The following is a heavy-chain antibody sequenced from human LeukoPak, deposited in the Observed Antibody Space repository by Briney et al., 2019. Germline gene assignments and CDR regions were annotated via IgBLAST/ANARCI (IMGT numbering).Heavy chain of an antibody. V-gene: IGHV1-69*13. D-gene: IGHD6-19*01. CDR1: GGTFSSYA. CDR3: ARDPIAVAGPFDY. CDR2: IIPIFGTA. Sequence: ASVKVSCKASGGTFSSYAISWVRQAPGQGLEWMGGIIPIFGTANYAQKFQGRVTITADESTSTAYMELSSLRSEDTAVYYCARDPIAVAGPFDYWGQGTLVTVSS. J-gene: IGHJ4*02.